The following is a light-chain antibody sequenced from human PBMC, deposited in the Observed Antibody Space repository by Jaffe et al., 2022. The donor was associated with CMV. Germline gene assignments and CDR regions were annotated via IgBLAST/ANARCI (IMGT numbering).Light chain of an antibody. V-gene: IGLV2-8*01. CDR1: SSDVGGYNY. J-gene: IGLJ2*01. CDR2: EVS. Sequence: QSALTQPPSASGSPGQSVTISCTGTSSDVGGYNYVSWYQQHPGEAPKLMIYEVSKRSSGVPDRFSGSKSANTASLTVSGLQTEDEADYYCSSYGGTNNVIFGGGTKLTV. CDR3: SSYGGTNNVI.